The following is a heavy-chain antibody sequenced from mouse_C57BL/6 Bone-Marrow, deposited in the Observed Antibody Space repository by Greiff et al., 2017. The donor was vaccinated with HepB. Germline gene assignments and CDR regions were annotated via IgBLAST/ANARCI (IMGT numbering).Heavy chain of an antibody. CDR1: GYTFTDYY. CDR3: ARSPLIYYDYAYFDY. Sequence: VQLVESGPELVKPGASVKISCKASGYTFTDYYINWVKQRPGQGLEWIGWIYPGSGNTKYNEKFKGKATLTVDTSSSTAYMQLSSLTSEDSAVYFCARSPLIYYDYAYFDYWGQGTTLTVSS. CDR2: IYPGSGNT. V-gene: IGHV1-84*01. J-gene: IGHJ2*01. D-gene: IGHD2-4*01.